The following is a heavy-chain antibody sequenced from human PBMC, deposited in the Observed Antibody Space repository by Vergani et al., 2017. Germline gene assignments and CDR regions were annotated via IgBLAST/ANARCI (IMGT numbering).Heavy chain of an antibody. V-gene: IGHV1-2*02. J-gene: IGHJ6*03. D-gene: IGHD6-6*01. Sequence: QVQLVQSGAEVKKPGSSVKVSCKASGGTFSSYTISWVRQAPGQGLEWMGWINPNSGGTNYAQKFQGRVTMTRDTSISTAYMELSRLRSDDTAVYYCARARGIAARPGGYYYMDVWGKGTTVTVSS. CDR1: GGTFSSYT. CDR2: INPNSGGT. CDR3: ARARGIAARPGGYYYMDV.